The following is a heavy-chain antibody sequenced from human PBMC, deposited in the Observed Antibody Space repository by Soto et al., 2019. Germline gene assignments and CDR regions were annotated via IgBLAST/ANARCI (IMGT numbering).Heavy chain of an antibody. J-gene: IGHJ4*02. CDR3: ARSDSSGYYFDY. CDR1: GFTLSSYG. D-gene: IGHD3-22*01. CDR2: IWYDGRNK. V-gene: IGHV3-33*01. Sequence: QVQLVESGGGVVQPGRSLRLSCAASGFTLSSYGMHWVRQVPGQGLEWVAVIWYDGRNKAYADSVRGRFTISRDNSKNTAYLQMNSMRAEDTAVYFCARSDSSGYYFDYWGQGTLVTVSS.